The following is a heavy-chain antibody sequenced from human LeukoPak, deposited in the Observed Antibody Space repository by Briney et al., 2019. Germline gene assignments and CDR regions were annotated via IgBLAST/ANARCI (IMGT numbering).Heavy chain of an antibody. CDR1: GYSFTSYW. D-gene: IGHD5-18*01. J-gene: IGHJ6*03. CDR3: ARHAPQLWFSDYYYYMDV. CDR2: IYPGDSDT. V-gene: IGHV5-51*01. Sequence: GESLKISCKGSGYSFTSYWIGWVRQMPGKGLEWMGIIYPGDSDTRYSPSFQGQVTISADKSISTAYLQWSSLKASDTAMYYCARHAPQLWFSDYYYYMDVWGKGTTATVSS.